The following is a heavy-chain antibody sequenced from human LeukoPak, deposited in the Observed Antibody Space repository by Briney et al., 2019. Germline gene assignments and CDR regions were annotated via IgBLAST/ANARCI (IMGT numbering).Heavy chain of an antibody. J-gene: IGHJ3*02. V-gene: IGHV3-21*01. CDR3: ARAWQLGAFDI. CDR1: GFTFSSYS. Sequence: GGSLRLSCAASGFTFSSYSMNWVRQAPGKGLEWVSSISSSSSYIYYADSVKGRFTIPRDNAKNSLYLQMNCLRAEDTAVYYCARAWQLGAFDIWGQGTMVTASS. CDR2: ISSSSSYI. D-gene: IGHD6-6*01.